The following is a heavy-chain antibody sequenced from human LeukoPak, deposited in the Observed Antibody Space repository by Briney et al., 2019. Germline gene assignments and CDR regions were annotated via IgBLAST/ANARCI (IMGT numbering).Heavy chain of an antibody. CDR2: ISWNSGSI. Sequence: GGSLRLSCAASGFTFDDYAMHWVRQAPGKGLEWVSGISWNSGSIGYADSVKGRFTISRDNAKNSLYLQMNSLRAKDTALYYCAKGSGEYQLLVSFDYWGQGTLVTVSS. J-gene: IGHJ4*02. CDR3: AKGSGEYQLLVSFDY. CDR1: GFTFDDYA. D-gene: IGHD2-2*01. V-gene: IGHV3-9*01.